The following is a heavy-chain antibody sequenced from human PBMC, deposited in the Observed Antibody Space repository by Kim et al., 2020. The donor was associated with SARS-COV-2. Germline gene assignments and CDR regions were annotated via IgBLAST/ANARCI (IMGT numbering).Heavy chain of an antibody. J-gene: IGHJ4*02. V-gene: IGHV3-23*01. CDR1: GFTFSSYA. Sequence: GGSLRLSCAASGFTFSSYAMSWVRQAPGKGLEWVSAISGSGGSTYYADSVKGRFTISRDNSKNTLYLQMNSLRAEHTAVYYCAKEPRGGPGYSGYDWFGDYWGQGTLVTVSS. CDR3: AKEPRGGPGYSGYDWFGDY. D-gene: IGHD5-12*01. CDR2: ISGSGGST.